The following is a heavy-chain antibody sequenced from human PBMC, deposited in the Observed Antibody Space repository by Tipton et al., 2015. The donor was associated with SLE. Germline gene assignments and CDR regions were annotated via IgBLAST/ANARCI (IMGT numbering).Heavy chain of an antibody. D-gene: IGHD3-9*01. CDR1: GFTFSSYA. J-gene: IGHJ3*02. Sequence: SLRLSCSASGFTFSSYAMHWVRQAPGKGLEYVSAISSNGGSTYYADSVKGRFTISRDNSKNTLYLQMSSLRAEDTAVYYCVRWYYDILTGYHDAFDIWGQGTLVTVSS. V-gene: IGHV3-64D*06. CDR2: ISSNGGST. CDR3: VRWYYDILTGYHDAFDI.